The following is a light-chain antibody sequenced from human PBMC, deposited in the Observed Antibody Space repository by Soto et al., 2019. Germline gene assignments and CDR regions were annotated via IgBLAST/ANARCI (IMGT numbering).Light chain of an antibody. J-gene: IGKJ1*01. Sequence: DIQMTQSPSTLSASVGSSLTATGTASQSINPWLAWYQQKPGKAPKLLIYDASSLESGVPSRFSGSGSGTEFTLTSSSLQPDDFATYYCQQYNSYSPTFGQGTKVDIK. V-gene: IGKV1-5*01. CDR2: DAS. CDR1: QSINPW. CDR3: QQYNSYSPT.